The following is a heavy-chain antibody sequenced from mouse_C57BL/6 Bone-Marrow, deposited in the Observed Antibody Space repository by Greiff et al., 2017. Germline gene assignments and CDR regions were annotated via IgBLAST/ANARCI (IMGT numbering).Heavy chain of an antibody. V-gene: IGHV1-76*01. Sequence: QVQLQQSGAELVRPGASVKLSCKASGYTFTDYYINWVKQRPGQGLEWIARIYPGSGNTYYNEKFKGKATLTAEKSSSTAYMQLSSLTSEDSAVYFCARPLLLRYFAYWGQGTLVTVSA. CDR2: IYPGSGNT. D-gene: IGHD1-1*01. CDR3: ARPLLLRYFAY. J-gene: IGHJ3*01. CDR1: GYTFTDYY.